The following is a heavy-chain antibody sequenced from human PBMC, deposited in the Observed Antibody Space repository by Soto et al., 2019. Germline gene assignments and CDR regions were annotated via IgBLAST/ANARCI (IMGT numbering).Heavy chain of an antibody. D-gene: IGHD1-26*01. V-gene: IGHV3-23*01. Sequence: SLRLSCAASGISFSSYAMSWVRQAPGKGLEWISTISDSGGSTYYADSVKGRFTISRDNSKNTLYLQMNSLRAEDTAVYYCAKEDCSGSYPCWGQGTLVTVSS. J-gene: IGHJ4*02. CDR3: AKEDCSGSYPC. CDR1: GISFSSYA. CDR2: ISDSGGST.